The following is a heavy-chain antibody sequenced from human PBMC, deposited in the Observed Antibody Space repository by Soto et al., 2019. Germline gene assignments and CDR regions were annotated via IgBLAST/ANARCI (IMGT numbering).Heavy chain of an antibody. Sequence: QVQLVQSGAEVKKPGASVKVSCKASGYTFTGYYMHWVRQAPGQGLEWMGWINPNSGGTNYAQKFQGWVTMTRDTSISAAYMELSRLRSDDTAMYYCARGYYNWNDGKTGTNWFDPWGPGNLVTASS. CDR2: INPNSGGT. CDR3: ARGYYNWNDGKTGTNWFDP. D-gene: IGHD1-1*01. V-gene: IGHV1-2*04. J-gene: IGHJ5*02. CDR1: GYTFTGYY.